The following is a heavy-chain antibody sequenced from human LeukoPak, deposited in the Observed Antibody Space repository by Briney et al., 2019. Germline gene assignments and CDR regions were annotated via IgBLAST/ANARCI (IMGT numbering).Heavy chain of an antibody. Sequence: SETLSLTCAVYGGSFSGYYWSWIRQPPGKGLEWIGEINHSGSTNYNPSLKSRVTISVDTSKNQFSLKLSSVTAADTAVYYCARRRIVVVPAAARYFDLWGRGTLVTVSS. CDR1: GGSFSGYY. CDR2: INHSGST. D-gene: IGHD2-2*01. J-gene: IGHJ2*01. V-gene: IGHV4-34*01. CDR3: ARRRIVVVPAAARYFDL.